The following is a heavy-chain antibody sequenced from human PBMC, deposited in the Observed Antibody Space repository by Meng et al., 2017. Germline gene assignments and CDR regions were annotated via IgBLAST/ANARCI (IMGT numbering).Heavy chain of an antibody. Sequence: GESLKISCAASGFIFSNYAMHWVRQAPGKGLEWVAVISYDKTNKYYADSVKGRFTISRDNSKNTLFLQMNSLRAEDTAVYYCARDFAYCGGDCYRTPYYYYYGMDVWGQGTTVTVSS. CDR1: GFIFSNYA. CDR2: ISYDKTNK. CDR3: ARDFAYCGGDCYRTPYYYYYGMDV. J-gene: IGHJ6*02. D-gene: IGHD2-21*02. V-gene: IGHV3-30*04.